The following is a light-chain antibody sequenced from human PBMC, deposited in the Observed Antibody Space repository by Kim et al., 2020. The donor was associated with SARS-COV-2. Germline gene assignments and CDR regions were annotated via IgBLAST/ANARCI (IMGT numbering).Light chain of an antibody. V-gene: IGLV3-25*03. Sequence: PGQAARITCSGYALPNQYAYWFQQKPGQAPVLVIYEDTERPSGIPERFSGSTSGTTVTLTISGVQAEDEADYYCQSSDSSDTFWVFGGGTQLTVL. CDR1: ALPNQY. CDR3: QSSDSSDTFWV. CDR2: EDT. J-gene: IGLJ3*02.